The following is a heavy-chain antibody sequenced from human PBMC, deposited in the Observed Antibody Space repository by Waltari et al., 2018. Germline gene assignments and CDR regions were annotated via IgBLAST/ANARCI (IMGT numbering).Heavy chain of an antibody. D-gene: IGHD1-26*01. CDR1: GFTFSSYW. CDR2: ITSDGSST. V-gene: IGHV3-74*01. J-gene: IGHJ4*02. Sequence: EVQLVESGGGLVQPGGSLRLSCAASGFTFSSYWMHWLRQAPGEGLVGVAGITSDGSSTSYAESVKGRFTISRDNANNTLYLQMNGLRVEDTAVYYCGRVTSGSPDYWGQGTLVTVSS. CDR3: GRVTSGSPDY.